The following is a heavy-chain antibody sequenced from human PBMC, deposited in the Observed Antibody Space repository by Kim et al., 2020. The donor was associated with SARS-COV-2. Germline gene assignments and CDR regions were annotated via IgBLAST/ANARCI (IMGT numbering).Heavy chain of an antibody. Sequence: QKFQERVTITRDMSTSTAYMELSSLRSEDTAVYYCAAGYCGGDRGVCMDVWGQGTTVTVSS. CDR3: AAGYCGGDRGVCMDV. D-gene: IGHD2-21*02. V-gene: IGHV1-58*01. J-gene: IGHJ6*02.